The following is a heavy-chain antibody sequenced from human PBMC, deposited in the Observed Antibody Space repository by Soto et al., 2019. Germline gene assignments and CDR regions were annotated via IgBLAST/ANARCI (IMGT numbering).Heavy chain of an antibody. J-gene: IGHJ6*02. D-gene: IGHD6-19*01. V-gene: IGHV3-23*01. Sequence: WGSLRLSCAASGFTFSTYAMSWVRQAPGKGLEWVSAISGSGGNTDYADSVKGRFTIFRDNSKNTLYLQMNSLRAEDTAIYYCAKNKVSDWYSTNGMDVWGQGTTVTVSS. CDR3: AKNKVSDWYSTNGMDV. CDR1: GFTFSTYA. CDR2: ISGSGGNT.